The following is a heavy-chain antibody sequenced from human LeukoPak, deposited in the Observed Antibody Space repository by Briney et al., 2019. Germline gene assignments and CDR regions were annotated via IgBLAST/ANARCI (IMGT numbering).Heavy chain of an antibody. CDR3: ARCSSLSFYYGMDV. V-gene: IGHV4-59*01. D-gene: IGHD6-6*01. CDR1: GGSTSNYY. J-gene: IGHJ6*02. Sequence: SETLSLTCTVSGGSTSNYYWSWIRQPPGKGLEWIGYIYYSGSSNYNPSLKSRVTISVDTSKNQFSLKLSSATTTDTAVYYCARCSSLSFYYGMDVWGQGTTVTVSS. CDR2: IYYSGSS.